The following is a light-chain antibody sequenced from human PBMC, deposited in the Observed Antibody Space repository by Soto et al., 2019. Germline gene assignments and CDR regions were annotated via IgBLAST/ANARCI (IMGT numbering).Light chain of an antibody. CDR1: QSVSSSY. Sequence: EIVLTQSPGTLSLSPGERATLSCRASQSVSSSYLAWYQQKPGQAPRLLIYGASSRATGIPHRFSGSGSGTDFTLTISRLEPEDFAVYYCQQYGSSPLVTFGQGTKVEIK. CDR2: GAS. CDR3: QQYGSSPLVT. V-gene: IGKV3-20*01. J-gene: IGKJ1*01.